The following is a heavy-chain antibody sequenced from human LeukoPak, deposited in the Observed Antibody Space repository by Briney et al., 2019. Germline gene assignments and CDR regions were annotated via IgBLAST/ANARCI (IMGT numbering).Heavy chain of an antibody. V-gene: IGHV4-61*02. D-gene: IGHD4-17*01. CDR2: IYTSGST. CDR3: ARVSVTKYYYYYMDV. CDR1: GGSISSGSYC. J-gene: IGHJ6*03. Sequence: SETLSLTCTVSGGSISSGSYCWSWIRQPAGKGLEWIGRIYTSGSTNYNPSLKSRVTISVDTSKNQFSLKLSSVTAADTAVYYCARVSVTKYYYYYMDVWGKGTTVTISS.